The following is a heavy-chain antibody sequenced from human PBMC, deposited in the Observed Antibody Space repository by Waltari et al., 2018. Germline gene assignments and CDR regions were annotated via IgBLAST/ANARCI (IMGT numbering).Heavy chain of an antibody. J-gene: IGHJ4*02. Sequence: QVQLQESGPGLVKPSQTLSLTCTVSGGSISRGSYYWSWIRQPAGKGLEWIGRIYTSGSTNYNPSLKSRVTISVDTSKNQFSLKLSSVTAADTAVYYCARDKPYYYDSSGYSVFDYWGQGTLVTVSS. D-gene: IGHD3-22*01. CDR2: IYTSGST. CDR1: GGSISRGSYY. CDR3: ARDKPYYYDSSGYSVFDY. V-gene: IGHV4-61*02.